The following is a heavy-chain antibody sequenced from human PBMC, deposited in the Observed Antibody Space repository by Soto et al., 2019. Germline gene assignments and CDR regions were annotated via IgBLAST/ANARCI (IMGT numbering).Heavy chain of an antibody. Sequence: GGSLRLSCAASGFTFSSYAMHWVRQAPGKGLEWVAVISYDGSNKYYADSVKGRFTISRDNSKNTLYLQMNSLRAEDTAVYYCARASDYGDYYSGMDVWGQGTTVTVSS. CDR3: ARASDYGDYYSGMDV. CDR2: ISYDGSNK. CDR1: GFTFSSYA. V-gene: IGHV3-30-3*01. J-gene: IGHJ6*02. D-gene: IGHD4-17*01.